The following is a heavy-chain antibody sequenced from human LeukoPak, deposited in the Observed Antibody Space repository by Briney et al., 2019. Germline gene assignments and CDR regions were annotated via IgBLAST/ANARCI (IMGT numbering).Heavy chain of an antibody. CDR1: GGSVSSGSYY. V-gene: IGHV4-61*01. D-gene: IGHD1-14*01. J-gene: IGHJ3*01. CDR2: IYYSGST. Sequence: SETLSLTCTVSGGSVSSGSYYWSWIRQPPGKGLEWIGYIYYSGSTSYNPSLKSRVTMSLNKPKNQFSLKLTSVTAADTAVYYRARDLYIARWGLGTMVTVSS. CDR3: ARDLYIAR.